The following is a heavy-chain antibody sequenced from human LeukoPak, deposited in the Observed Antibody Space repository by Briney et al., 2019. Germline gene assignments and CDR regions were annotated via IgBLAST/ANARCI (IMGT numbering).Heavy chain of an antibody. D-gene: IGHD3-22*01. V-gene: IGHV5-51*01. CDR1: EYSFTNYW. J-gene: IGHJ4*02. Sequence: GESLKISCKGSEYSFTNYWIAWVRQMPGKGLEWMGIIYPADSDTRYSPSFQGQVTISADKSISTAYLQWSSLKASDTAMYYCARVYYDSSGYYGVFDYWGQGTLVTVSS. CDR2: IYPADSDT. CDR3: ARVYYDSSGYYGVFDY.